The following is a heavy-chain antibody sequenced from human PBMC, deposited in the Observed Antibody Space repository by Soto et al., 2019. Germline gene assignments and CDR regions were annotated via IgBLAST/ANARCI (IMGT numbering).Heavy chain of an antibody. CDR2: IYYSGST. CDR1: GGSISSSSYY. D-gene: IGHD1-1*01. V-gene: IGHV4-61*01. J-gene: IGHJ3*02. CDR3: ARDTTGTTLGDAFDI. Sequence: SETLSLTCTVSGGSISSSSYYWGWIRQPPGKGLEWIGYIYYSGSTNYNPSLKSRVTISVDTSKNQFSLKLSSVTAADTAVYYCARDTTGTTLGDAFDIWGQGTMVTVSS.